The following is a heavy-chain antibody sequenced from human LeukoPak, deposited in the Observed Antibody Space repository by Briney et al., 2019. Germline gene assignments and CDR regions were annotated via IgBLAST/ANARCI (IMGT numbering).Heavy chain of an antibody. V-gene: IGHV4-39*01. CDR2: IYYSGST. CDR1: GGSISSSSYY. Sequence: PSETLSLTCTVSGGSISSSSYYWGWIRQPPGKGQEWIGSIYYSGSTYYNPSLKSRVTISVDTSKNQFSLKLSSVTAADTAVYYCASVLTTYYYGSGSYFWFDPWGQGTLVTVSS. J-gene: IGHJ5*02. CDR3: ASVLTTYYYGSGSYFWFDP. D-gene: IGHD3-10*01.